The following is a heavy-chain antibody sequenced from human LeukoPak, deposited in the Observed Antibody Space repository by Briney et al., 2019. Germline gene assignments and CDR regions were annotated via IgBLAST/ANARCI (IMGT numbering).Heavy chain of an antibody. J-gene: IGHJ4*02. CDR1: GFTFSSYG. D-gene: IGHD3-22*01. V-gene: IGHV3-33*01. CDR3: ARDGSSSSGYQDY. CDR2: IWYDGSNK. Sequence: GGSLRLSYAASGFTFSSYGMHWVRQAPGKGLEWVAVIWYDGSNKNYADSVKGRFTISRDNSKNTLYLQMSSLRAEDTAVYYCARDGSSSSGYQDYWGQGTLVTVSS.